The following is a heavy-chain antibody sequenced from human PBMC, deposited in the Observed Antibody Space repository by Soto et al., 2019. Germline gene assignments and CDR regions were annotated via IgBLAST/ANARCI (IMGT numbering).Heavy chain of an antibody. CDR2: IYHSGST. CDR3: ARRYGSAIDY. D-gene: IGHD1-26*01. CDR1: GGSISSSNW. J-gene: IGHJ4*02. V-gene: IGHV4-4*02. Sequence: PSETLSLTCAVSGGSISSSNWWSWVRQPPGKGLEWIGEIYHSGSTNYNPSLKSRVTISVDTSKNQFSLKLSSVTAADMAVYYCARRYGSAIDYWGQGTLVTVSS.